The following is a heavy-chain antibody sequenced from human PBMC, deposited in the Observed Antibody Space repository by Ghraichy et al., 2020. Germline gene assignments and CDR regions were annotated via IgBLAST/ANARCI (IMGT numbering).Heavy chain of an antibody. CDR1: GFTFSSYA. J-gene: IGHJ6*03. CDR3: ARAGDTGNYYYYYYYMDV. V-gene: IGHV3-30*04. Sequence: GGSLRLSCAASGFTFSSYAMHWVRQAPGKGLEWVAVISYDGSNKYYADSVKGRFTISRDNSKNTLYLQMNSLRAEDTAVYYCARAGDTGNYYYYYYYMDVWGKGPTVTVSS. D-gene: IGHD5-18*01. CDR2: ISYDGSNK.